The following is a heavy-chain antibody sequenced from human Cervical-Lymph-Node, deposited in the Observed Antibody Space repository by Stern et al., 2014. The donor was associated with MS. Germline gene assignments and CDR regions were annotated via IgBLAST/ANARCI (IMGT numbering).Heavy chain of an antibody. D-gene: IGHD3-10*01. Sequence: QDQLVQSGAVVKKPGSSVKVSCKASGGLSWGRQSPGQGLEWRVGVIPFVHTSRDAKKFQGRVTVPADPSANTTYLELTSLTSDDTAIYDCARGTGDNWFDPWGQGTLVTVSS. CDR1: GG. J-gene: IGHJ5*02. V-gene: IGHV1-69*12. CDR2: VIPFVHTS. CDR3: ARGTGDNWFDP.